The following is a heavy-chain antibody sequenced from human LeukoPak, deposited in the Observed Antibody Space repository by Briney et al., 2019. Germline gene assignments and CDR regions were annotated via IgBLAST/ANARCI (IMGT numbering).Heavy chain of an antibody. J-gene: IGHJ4*02. V-gene: IGHV3-23*01. D-gene: IGHD3-10*01. CDR1: GFTVSSNY. CDR3: AKDWVYYGSGSYYNEVYFDY. Sequence: GGSLRLSCAASGFTVSSNYMSWARQAPGKGLEWVSAISGSGGSTYYADSVRGRFTISRDNSKNTLYLQMNSLRAEDTAVYYCAKDWVYYGSGSYYNEVYFDYWGQGTLVTVSS. CDR2: ISGSGGST.